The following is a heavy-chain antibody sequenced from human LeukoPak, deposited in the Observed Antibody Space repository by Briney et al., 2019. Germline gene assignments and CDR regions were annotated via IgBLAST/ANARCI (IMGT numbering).Heavy chain of an antibody. CDR3: AKPARTDAFDI. CDR1: GVTFNNYA. Sequence: PGGCLRLACAAAGVTFNNYAMNCVRQAPGEGLEWGSSISGSGGSTYYAASVKGRFTISSDNSNNTLYLQMNRLRAEDTAVYYCAKPARTDAFDIWGQGTMVTVSS. J-gene: IGHJ3*02. CDR2: ISGSGGST. D-gene: IGHD1-14*01. V-gene: IGHV3-23*01.